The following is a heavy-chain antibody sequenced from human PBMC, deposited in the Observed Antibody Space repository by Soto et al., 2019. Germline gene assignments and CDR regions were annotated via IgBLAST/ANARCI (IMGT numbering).Heavy chain of an antibody. CDR2: ISSNGGST. Sequence: EVQLVEAGGGLVQPGGSLRLSCAASGFTFSSYAMHWVRQAPGKGLEYVSAISSNGGSTYYANSVKGRFTISRDNSKNTLYLQMGSLRAEDMAVYYCERDQLDDILTGYSHRYYYYGMDVWGQGTTVTVSS. J-gene: IGHJ6*02. CDR3: ERDQLDDILTGYSHRYYYYGMDV. D-gene: IGHD3-9*01. CDR1: GFTFSSYA. V-gene: IGHV3-64*01.